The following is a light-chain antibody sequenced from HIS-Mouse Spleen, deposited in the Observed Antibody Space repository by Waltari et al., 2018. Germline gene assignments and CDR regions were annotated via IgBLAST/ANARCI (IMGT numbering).Light chain of an antibody. CDR3: CSYAGSIHWV. CDR2: EGS. CDR1: SSDVGSYNL. J-gene: IGLJ3*02. V-gene: IGLV2-23*01. Sequence: QSALTQPASVSGSPGQSITISCTGTSSDVGSYNLVSWYQQHPGKAPKLIIYEGSKRPSGVCNPFSGSKSGNTASLTISGLQAEDEADYYCCSYAGSIHWVFGGGTKLTVL.